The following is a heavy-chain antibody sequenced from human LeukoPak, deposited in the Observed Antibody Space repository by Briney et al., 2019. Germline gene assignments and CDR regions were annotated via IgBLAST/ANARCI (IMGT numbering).Heavy chain of an antibody. CDR3: ARVVAGSPYYYYMDV. J-gene: IGHJ6*03. CDR1: GGSFSGYY. CDR2: INHSGST. Sequence: PSETLSLTCAVYGGSFSGYYWSWIRQPPGKGLEWIGEINHSGSTNYNPSLKSRVTISVDTSKNQFSLKLSSVTAADTAVYYCARVVAGSPYYYYMDVWGKGTTVTVSS. V-gene: IGHV4-34*01. D-gene: IGHD6-19*01.